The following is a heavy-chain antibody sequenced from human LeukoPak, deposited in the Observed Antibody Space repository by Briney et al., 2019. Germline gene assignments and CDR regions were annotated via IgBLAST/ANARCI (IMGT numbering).Heavy chain of an antibody. J-gene: IGHJ6*02. CDR1: GYTFTSYD. CDR3: ARGRMVRGTPHNRYYYYYYGMDV. Sequence: ASVKVSCKASGYTFTSYDINWVRQATGQGLEWMGWMNPNSGNTGYAQKFQGRVTMNRNTSISTAYMELSGLRSEDTAVYYCARGRMVRGTPHNRYYYYYYGMDVWGQGTPVTVSS. D-gene: IGHD3-10*01. V-gene: IGHV1-8*01. CDR2: MNPNSGNT.